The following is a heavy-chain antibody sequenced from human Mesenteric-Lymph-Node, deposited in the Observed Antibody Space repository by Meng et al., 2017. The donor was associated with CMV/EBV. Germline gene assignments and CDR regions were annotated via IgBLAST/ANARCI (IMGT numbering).Heavy chain of an antibody. V-gene: IGHV3-11*01. D-gene: IGHD1-26*01. Sequence: GESLKISCAASGFTFSDYYMSWIRQAPGKGLEWVSYISNSGNTIYYADSVKGRFTISRDNAKNSLYLQMNSLRAEATAFSYCASVGRGGVSGSVDYWGQGTLVTVSS. CDR1: GFTFSDYY. CDR2: ISNSGNTI. J-gene: IGHJ4*02. CDR3: ASVGRGGVSGSVDY.